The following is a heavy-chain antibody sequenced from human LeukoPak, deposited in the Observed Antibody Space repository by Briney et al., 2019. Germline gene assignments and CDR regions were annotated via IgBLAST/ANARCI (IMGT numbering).Heavy chain of an antibody. CDR2: IYYSGST. CDR3: ARYYYDSSGYYYGGEYYFDY. Sequence: SETLSLTCTVSGGSMRSYYWSWIRQPPGKGLEWIGYIYYSGSTNYNPSLKSRVTISVDTSKNQFSLKLSSVTAADTAVYYCARYYYDSSGYYYGGEYYFDYWGQGTLVTVSS. CDR1: GGSMRSYY. V-gene: IGHV4-59*01. J-gene: IGHJ4*02. D-gene: IGHD3-22*01.